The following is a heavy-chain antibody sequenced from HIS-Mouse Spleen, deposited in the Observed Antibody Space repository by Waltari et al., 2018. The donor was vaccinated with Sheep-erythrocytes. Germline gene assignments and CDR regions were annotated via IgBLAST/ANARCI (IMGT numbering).Heavy chain of an antibody. CDR3: ARARNLEWLFDY. V-gene: IGHV3-33*01. CDR2: IWYDGSNK. D-gene: IGHD3-3*01. Sequence: VVQPGRSLRLSCAASGFTFSSYGMHWVRQAPGKGLEGVAVIWYDGSNKYYADSVKGRFTISRDNSKNTLYLQMNSLRAEDTAVYYCARARNLEWLFDYWGQGTLVTVSS. CDR1: GFTFSSYG. J-gene: IGHJ4*02.